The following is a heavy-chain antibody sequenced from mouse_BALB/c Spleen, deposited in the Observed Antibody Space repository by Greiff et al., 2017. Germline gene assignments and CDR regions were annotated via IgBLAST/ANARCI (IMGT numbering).Heavy chain of an antibody. CDR1: GFTFSSYT. V-gene: IGHV5-6-4*01. D-gene: IGHD1-2*01. J-gene: IGHJ3*01. CDR3: TRGATTATGPFAY. CDR2: ISSGGSYT. Sequence: EVQVVESGGGLVKPGGSLKLSCAASGFTFSSYTMSWVRQTPEKRLEWVATISSGGSYTYYPDSVKGRFTISRDNAKNTLYLQMSSLKSEDTAMYYCTRGATTATGPFAYWGQGTLVTVSA.